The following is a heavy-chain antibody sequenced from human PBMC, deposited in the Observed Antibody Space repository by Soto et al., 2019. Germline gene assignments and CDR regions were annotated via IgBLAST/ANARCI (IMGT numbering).Heavy chain of an antibody. Sequence: PGGSLRLSCAASGFTFDDYTMHWVRQTPGKGLEWVSLISWDGDSTYYADSVKGRFTISRDNSKNSLYLQMNSVRTEDTAFYYCAKDMISRGSYDQPLDYWGQGT. CDR2: ISWDGDST. CDR1: GFTFDDYT. CDR3: AKDMISRGSYDQPLDY. J-gene: IGHJ4*02. D-gene: IGHD1-26*01. V-gene: IGHV3-43*01.